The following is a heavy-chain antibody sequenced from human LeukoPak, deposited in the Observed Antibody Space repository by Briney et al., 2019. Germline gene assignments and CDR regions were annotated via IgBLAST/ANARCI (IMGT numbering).Heavy chain of an antibody. CDR1: GGSISDYY. CDR3: ARYGPYNYVDH. J-gene: IGHJ4*02. Sequence: SETLSLTCTVSGGSISDYYWSWIRQPAGKGLEWIGTIYYSGSPYYSPSLKSRVTISVDRSKKHFSLKLTSVTAADTAFYFCARYGPYNYVDHWGQGIVVAVSS. D-gene: IGHD4-17*01. V-gene: IGHV4-4*07. CDR2: IYYSGSP.